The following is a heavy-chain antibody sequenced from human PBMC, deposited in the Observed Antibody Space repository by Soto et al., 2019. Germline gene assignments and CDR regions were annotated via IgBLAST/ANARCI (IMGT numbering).Heavy chain of an antibody. J-gene: IGHJ4*02. CDR2: IGSFGRNT. CDR3: VRERVAVAGLLDY. V-gene: IGHV3-23*01. Sequence: PGGSLRLSCAASGFTFSSCAMSWVRQAPGKGLEWVSAIGSFGRNTYYAGSVKGRFTISRDNSKNTLYLEMNSLRVEDMAVYYCVRERVAVAGLLDYWGPGALVTVSS. CDR1: GFTFSSCA. D-gene: IGHD6-19*01.